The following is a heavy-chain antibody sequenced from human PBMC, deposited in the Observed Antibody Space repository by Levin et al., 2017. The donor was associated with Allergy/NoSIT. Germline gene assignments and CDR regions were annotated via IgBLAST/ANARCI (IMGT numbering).Heavy chain of an antibody. V-gene: IGHV5-51*01. CDR3: ARLRGYCSSTSCYRVNYFDY. D-gene: IGHD2-2*01. CDR1: GYSFTSYW. Sequence: GESLKISCKGSGYSFTSYWIGWVRQMPGKGLEWMGIIYPGDSDTRYSPSFQGQVTISADKSISTAYLQWSSLKASDTAMYYCARLRGYCSSTSCYRVNYFDYWGQGTLVTVSS. CDR2: IYPGDSDT. J-gene: IGHJ4*02.